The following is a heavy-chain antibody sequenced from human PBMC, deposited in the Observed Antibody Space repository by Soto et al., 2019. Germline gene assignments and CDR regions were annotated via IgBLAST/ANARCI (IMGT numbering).Heavy chain of an antibody. J-gene: IGHJ4*02. Sequence: LQLQESGSGLVKPSQTLSLTCAVSGGSISSGGYSWRWIRQPPGKGLEWVSAISSSGVSTYYADSVKGRITISRDNSKNTLYLQMNSLRAEDTAIYYCAKELVEMRAYYFDYWGQGTLVTVSS. CDR2: ISSSGVST. V-gene: IGHV3-23*01. CDR1: GGSISSGGYS. CDR3: AKELVEMRAYYFDY. D-gene: IGHD1-26*01.